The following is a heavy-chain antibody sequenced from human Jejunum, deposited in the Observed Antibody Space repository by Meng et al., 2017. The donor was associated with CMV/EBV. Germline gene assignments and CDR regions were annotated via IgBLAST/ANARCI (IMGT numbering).Heavy chain of an antibody. Sequence: SGYAFSIYYIAWARQLPGKGLEWMGIIYGGDSDTKYSPSFQDHVTMSVDQSISTAYLEWVTLKASDSATYFCARHSAAGITPEYWGQGTPVTVSS. CDR2: IYGGDSDT. CDR3: ARHSAAGITPEY. D-gene: IGHD1-14*01. V-gene: IGHV5-51*01. J-gene: IGHJ4*02. CDR1: GYAFSIYY.